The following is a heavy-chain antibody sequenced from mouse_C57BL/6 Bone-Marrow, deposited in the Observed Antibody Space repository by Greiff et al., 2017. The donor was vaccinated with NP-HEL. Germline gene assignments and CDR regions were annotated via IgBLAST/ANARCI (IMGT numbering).Heavy chain of an antibody. V-gene: IGHV1-52*01. J-gene: IGHJ1*03. CDR1: GYTFTSYW. Sequence: QVQLQQPGAELVRPGSSVKLSCTASGYTFTSYWMHWVKQRPIQGLEWIGNIDPSDRETHYNPKFKYTATLTVDKSSSTAYMQLSSLTSEDSAVYYCARRICYGNYVVWYFDVWGTGTTVTVSS. CDR3: ARRICYGNYVVWYFDV. D-gene: IGHD2-1*01. CDR2: IDPSDRET.